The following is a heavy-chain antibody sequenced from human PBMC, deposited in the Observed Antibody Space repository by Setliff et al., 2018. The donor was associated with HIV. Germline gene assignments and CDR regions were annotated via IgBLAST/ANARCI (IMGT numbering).Heavy chain of an antibody. J-gene: IGHJ3*02. CDR2: LNPSEGTT. CDR3: AVVGRGGIDI. Sequence: ASVKVSCKASGYTFTTYYIHWVRQAPGQGLEWMGILNPSEGTTSFAQKFQGRVTMTTDTSTSTAYMELRSLRSDDTAVYYCAVVGRGGIDIWGQGTMVTVSS. CDR1: GYTFTTYY. D-gene: IGHD2-15*01. V-gene: IGHV1-46*01.